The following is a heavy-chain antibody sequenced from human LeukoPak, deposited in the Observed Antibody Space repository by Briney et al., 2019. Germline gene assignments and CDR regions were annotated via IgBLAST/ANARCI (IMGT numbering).Heavy chain of an antibody. CDR2: TYYRSKWYN. J-gene: IGHJ6*03. Sequence: SQTLSLTCAISGDSVSSNSAAWNWIRQSPSRGLEWLGRTYYRSKWYNDYAVSVKSRITINPDTSKNQFSLQLNSVTPEDTAVYYCARGYCSSTSCYGLYYMDVWGKGTTVTVSS. CDR3: ARGYCSSTSCYGLYYMDV. D-gene: IGHD2-2*01. V-gene: IGHV6-1*01. CDR1: GDSVSSNSAA.